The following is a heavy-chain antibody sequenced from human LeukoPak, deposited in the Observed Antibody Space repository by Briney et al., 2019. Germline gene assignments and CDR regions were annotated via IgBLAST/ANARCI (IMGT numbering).Heavy chain of an antibody. J-gene: IGHJ6*02. V-gene: IGHV3-7*03. CDR2: MNKDGSEK. CDR3: ARNNDMDV. Sequence: GGSLRLSCAASGFILSNHWMTWDRQAPGKGPEWVANMNKDGSEKYYVDSVEGRFTISRDTAKNSLYLQMNNLRAEDTALYYCARNNDMDVWGQGTTVTVSS. CDR1: GFILSNHW. D-gene: IGHD1/OR15-1a*01.